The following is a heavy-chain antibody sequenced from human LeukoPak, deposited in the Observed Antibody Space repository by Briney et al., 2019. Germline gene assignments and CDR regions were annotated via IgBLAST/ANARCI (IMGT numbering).Heavy chain of an antibody. Sequence: GGSLRLSCAASGFTFSSYWMSWVRQAPGKGLVWVANIKQDGSEKYCVESVKGRFTISRDNAKNSLFLQMKSLRAEDTAVYYCARINWGLKAFDIWGQGTMVTVSS. CDR3: ARINWGLKAFDI. D-gene: IGHD7-27*01. CDR1: GFTFSSYW. CDR2: IKQDGSEK. V-gene: IGHV3-7*04. J-gene: IGHJ3*02.